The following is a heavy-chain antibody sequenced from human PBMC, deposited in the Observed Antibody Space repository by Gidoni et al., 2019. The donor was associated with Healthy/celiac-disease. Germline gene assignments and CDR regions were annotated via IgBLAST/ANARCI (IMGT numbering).Heavy chain of an antibody. CDR2: INPNSGGT. D-gene: IGHD6-19*01. Sequence: QVQLVQSGAEVKKPGASVKVSCKASGYTFTGYYMHWVRQAPGQGLEWMGWINPNSGGTNYAQKFQGRVTMTRDTSISTAYMELSRLRSDDTAVYYCATETMYSSGWYPGYWFDPWGQGTLVTVSS. V-gene: IGHV1-2*02. CDR3: ATETMYSSGWYPGYWFDP. J-gene: IGHJ5*02. CDR1: GYTFTGYY.